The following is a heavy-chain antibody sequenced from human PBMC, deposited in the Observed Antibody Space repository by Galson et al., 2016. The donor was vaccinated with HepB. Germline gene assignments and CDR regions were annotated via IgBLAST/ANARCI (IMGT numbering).Heavy chain of an antibody. CDR3: ARDIVVVPGQDAFDI. J-gene: IGHJ3*02. CDR2: IYSGGST. D-gene: IGHD2-2*01. Sequence: SLXXXCAASGXXFSXXXMSXXXQAXXKGLXXVSVIYSGGSTYYADSXKGRFTISRDNSKNTLYLQMNSLRAEDTAVYYCARDIVVVPGQDAFDIWGQGTMVTVSS. CDR1: GXXFSXXX. V-gene: IGHV3-53*01.